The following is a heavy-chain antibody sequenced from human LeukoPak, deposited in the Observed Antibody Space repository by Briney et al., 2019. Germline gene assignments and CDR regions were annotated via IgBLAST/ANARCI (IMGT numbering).Heavy chain of an antibody. V-gene: IGHV3-21*01. Sequence: PGGSLRLSCAASGFTFSSYSMNWVRQAPGKGLEWVSSISSSSRYIYYADSVKGRFTITRDNAKNSLYLQMNSLRGDDTAVYYCARSSPLPHWGQGTLVTVSS. CDR2: ISSSSRYI. J-gene: IGHJ4*02. CDR1: GFTFSSYS. CDR3: ARSSPLPH.